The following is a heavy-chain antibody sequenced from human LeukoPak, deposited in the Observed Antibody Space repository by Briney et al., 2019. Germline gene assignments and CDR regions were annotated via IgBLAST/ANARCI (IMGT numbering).Heavy chain of an antibody. Sequence: GGSLRLSCAVSGFTFSDYFMDWVRQAPGKGLEWIGRSRNKANSHSTEYAESVKGRIIISRDDSKSSLYLQMNSLKTEDTAVYYCTRDHGDYYFDSWGQGTLVTVSS. CDR1: GFTFSDYF. CDR2: SRNKANSHST. D-gene: IGHD4-17*01. CDR3: TRDHGDYYFDS. J-gene: IGHJ4*02. V-gene: IGHV3-72*01.